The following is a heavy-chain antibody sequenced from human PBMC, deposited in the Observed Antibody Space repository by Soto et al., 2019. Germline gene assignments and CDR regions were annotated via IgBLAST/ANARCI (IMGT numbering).Heavy chain of an antibody. J-gene: IGHJ4*02. CDR2: ITSSGSTI. CDR3: AREKTAMVTVDY. D-gene: IGHD5-18*01. V-gene: IGHV3-11*01. CDR1: GFTFSDYY. Sequence: RLSCAASGFTFSDYYMSLIPQAPGKGLEWVSYITSSGSTIYYADSVKGRFTISRDNAKNSLYLQMNSLRAEDTAVYYCAREKTAMVTVDYWGQGTLVTVSS.